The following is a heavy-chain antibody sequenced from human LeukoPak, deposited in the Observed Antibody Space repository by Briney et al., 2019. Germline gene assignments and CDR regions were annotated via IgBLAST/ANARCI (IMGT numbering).Heavy chain of an antibody. J-gene: IGHJ5*02. D-gene: IGHD2-15*01. CDR1: GGSISSYY. CDR2: IYTSGST. V-gene: IGHV4-4*07. Sequence: PSETLSLTCTVSGGSISSYYWSWIRQPAGKGLEWIGRIYTSGSTNYNPSLKSRVTMSVDTSKNQFSLKLSSVTAADTAVYYCAREGVWGYCSGGSCSQFDAWGQGTLVTVSS. CDR3: AREGVWGYCSGGSCSQFDA.